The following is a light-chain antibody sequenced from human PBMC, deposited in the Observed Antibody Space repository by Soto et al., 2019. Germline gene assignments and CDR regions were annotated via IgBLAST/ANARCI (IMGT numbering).Light chain of an antibody. V-gene: IGKV3-15*01. Sequence: EILLTQSPATLSVSPGERATLSCRASQSVSSNLAWYQQKPGQATRLLIYGASTRATGIPARFSGSGSGTEFTLTISSLQSEDFAFYYCQQYNNWPPWTFGQGTKVDIK. CDR2: GAS. J-gene: IGKJ1*01. CDR3: QQYNNWPPWT. CDR1: QSVSSN.